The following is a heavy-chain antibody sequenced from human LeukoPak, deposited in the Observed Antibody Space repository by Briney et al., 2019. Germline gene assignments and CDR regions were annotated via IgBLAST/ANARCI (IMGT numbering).Heavy chain of an antibody. CDR1: GFTFDDYA. Sequence: PGGSLRLSCAASGFTFDDYAMHWVRQAPGKGLEWVSGISWNSGSIGYADSVKGRFTISRDNAKNSLFLQMNSLRAEDTALYYCAKDTMVRGVIWYNWFDPWGQGTLVTVSS. J-gene: IGHJ5*01. CDR2: ISWNSGSI. D-gene: IGHD3-10*01. V-gene: IGHV3-9*01. CDR3: AKDTMVRGVIWYNWFDP.